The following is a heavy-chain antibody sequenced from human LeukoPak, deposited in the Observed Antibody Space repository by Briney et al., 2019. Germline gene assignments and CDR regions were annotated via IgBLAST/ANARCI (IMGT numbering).Heavy chain of an antibody. D-gene: IGHD3-9*01. J-gene: IGHJ4*02. CDR1: GGSISSGNYF. CDR3: ARDRSGDIQD. V-gene: IGHV4-31*03. CDR2: IYYSGST. Sequence: SETLSLTCSVSGGSISSGNYFWTWIRQHPGKGLEWIGYIYYSGSTYYNPSLKSRVTISVDTSKNQFSLKLSSVTAADTAVYYCARDRSGDIQDWGQGTLVTVSS.